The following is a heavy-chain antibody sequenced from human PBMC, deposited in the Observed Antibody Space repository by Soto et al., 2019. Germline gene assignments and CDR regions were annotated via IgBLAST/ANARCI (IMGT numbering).Heavy chain of an antibody. D-gene: IGHD3-10*01. V-gene: IGHV1-69*13. Sequence: SLKVSCKASGGTFSSYAISWVRQAPGQGLEWMGGIIPIFGTANYAQKFQGRVTITADESTSTAYMELSSLRSEDTAVYYCARDRGYYGSGSYYPQDYYYYGMDVWGQGTTVTVSS. CDR2: IIPIFGTA. CDR3: ARDRGYYGSGSYYPQDYYYYGMDV. CDR1: GGTFSSYA. J-gene: IGHJ6*02.